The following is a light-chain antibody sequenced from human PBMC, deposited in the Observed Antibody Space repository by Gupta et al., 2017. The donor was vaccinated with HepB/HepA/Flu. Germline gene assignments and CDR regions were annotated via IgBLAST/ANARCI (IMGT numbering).Light chain of an antibody. CDR3: AAWDDSLNGRV. CDR1: SPNLGSNT. V-gene: IGLV1-44*01. J-gene: IGLJ3*02. CDR2: SNN. Sequence: QSVLTQPPSASGTPAQRVTISCSGSSPNLGSNTVNWYQQLPGTAPKLLIYSNNQRPSGVPDRFSGSKSGTSASLAISGLQSEDEADYYCAAWDDSLNGRVFGGGTKLTVL.